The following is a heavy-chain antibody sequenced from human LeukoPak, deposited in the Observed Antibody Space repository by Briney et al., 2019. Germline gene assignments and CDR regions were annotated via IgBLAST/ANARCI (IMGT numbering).Heavy chain of an antibody. Sequence: GASVKVSCKASGYTFTSYYMHWVRQAPGQRLEWMGWINAGNGNTKYSQKFQGRVTITRDTSASTAYMELSSLRSEDTAVYYCARDSHYYDSSGYYPSNWFDPWGQGTLVTVSS. J-gene: IGHJ5*02. D-gene: IGHD3-22*01. CDR1: GYTFTSYY. V-gene: IGHV1-3*01. CDR2: INAGNGNT. CDR3: ARDSHYYDSSGYYPSNWFDP.